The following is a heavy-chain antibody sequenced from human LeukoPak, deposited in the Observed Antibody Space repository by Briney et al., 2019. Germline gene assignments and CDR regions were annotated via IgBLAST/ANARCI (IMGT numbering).Heavy chain of an antibody. Sequence: ASVKVSCKASGYTFTSYDINWVRQATGQGLEWMGWMNPNSGNTGYAQKFQGRVTMTRNTSISTAYMELSRLRSDDTAVYYCARAGTYYDFWSGLLDYWGQGTLVTVSS. V-gene: IGHV1-8*01. CDR1: GYTFTSYD. CDR2: MNPNSGNT. D-gene: IGHD3-3*01. CDR3: ARAGTYYDFWSGLLDY. J-gene: IGHJ4*02.